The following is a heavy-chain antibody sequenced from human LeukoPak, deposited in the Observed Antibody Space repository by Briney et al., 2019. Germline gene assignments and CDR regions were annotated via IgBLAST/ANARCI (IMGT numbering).Heavy chain of an antibody. Sequence: SETLSLTCTVSGGSISSRSYYWVWIRQPPGKVLEGMGSIYYSGNTYYNPSLKSRITLSVDKSKNQFSLKLSSVTAADAAVYYCARNVHGYNEIDCWGQGTLVTVSS. CDR1: GGSISSRSYY. J-gene: IGHJ4*02. D-gene: IGHD5-24*01. CDR3: ARNVHGYNEIDC. CDR2: IYYSGNT. V-gene: IGHV4-39*01.